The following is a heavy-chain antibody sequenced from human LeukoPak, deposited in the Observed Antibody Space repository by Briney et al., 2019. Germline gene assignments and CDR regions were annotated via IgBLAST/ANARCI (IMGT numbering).Heavy chain of an antibody. D-gene: IGHD2-2*01. CDR2: IYYSGST. V-gene: IGHV4-30-4*08. J-gene: IGHJ3*02. CDR1: GGSISSGDYY. Sequence: SQTLSLTCTVSGGSISSGDYYWSWIRQPPGKGLEWIGYIYYSGSTYYNPSLKSRVTISVDTSKNQFSLKLSSVTAADTAVYYCARDLSSTSYDAFDIWGQGTVVTVSS. CDR3: ARDLSSTSYDAFDI.